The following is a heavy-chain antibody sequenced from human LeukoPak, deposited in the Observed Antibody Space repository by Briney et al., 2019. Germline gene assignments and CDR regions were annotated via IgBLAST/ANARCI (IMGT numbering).Heavy chain of an antibody. CDR3: ARDGYGDYWSDY. D-gene: IGHD4-17*01. Sequence: GGSLRLSCAASGFTFDDYGMSWLRQAPGKGREWVSGINWNGGSTGYADSVKGRFTISRDNAKNSLYLQMSSLRAEDTALYYCARDGYGDYWSDYWGQGTLVTVSS. CDR2: INWNGGST. V-gene: IGHV3-20*04. CDR1: GFTFDDYG. J-gene: IGHJ4*02.